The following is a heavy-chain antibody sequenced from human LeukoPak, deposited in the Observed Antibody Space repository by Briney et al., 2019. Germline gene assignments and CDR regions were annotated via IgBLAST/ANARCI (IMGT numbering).Heavy chain of an antibody. J-gene: IGHJ4*02. CDR1: GYTLTELS. CDR2: FDPEDGET. CDR3: ATETYYYDSSGYRFDY. Sequence: ASVKVSCKVSGYTLTELSMHWVRQAPGKGLEWMGGFDPEDGETIYAQKFQGRVTMTEDTSTDTAYMELSSLRSEDTAVYYCATETYYYDSSGYRFDYWGQGTLVTVSS. D-gene: IGHD3-22*01. V-gene: IGHV1-24*01.